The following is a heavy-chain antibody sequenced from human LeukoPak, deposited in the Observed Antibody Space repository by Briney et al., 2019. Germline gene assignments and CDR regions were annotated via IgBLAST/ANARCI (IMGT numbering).Heavy chain of an antibody. CDR2: ISAYKGNT. CDR3: ARDREYSYGLYFDY. CDR1: GYTFINYG. D-gene: IGHD5-18*01. J-gene: IGHJ4*02. Sequence: ASVTVSFTASGYTFINYGISWVRQAPGQEGEWMGWISAYKGNTHYVQKLQGRVPMTTNTSTSPAYMELRSLRSDDPAVYYCARDREYSYGLYFDYWGQGTLVTVSS. V-gene: IGHV1-18*04.